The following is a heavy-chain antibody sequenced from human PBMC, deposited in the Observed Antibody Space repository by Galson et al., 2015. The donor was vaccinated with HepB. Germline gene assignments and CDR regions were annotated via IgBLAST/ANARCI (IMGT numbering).Heavy chain of an antibody. V-gene: IGHV4-4*02. Sequence: ETLSLTCAVSGGSISSSNWWTWVRQPPGKGLEWIGEIYHSGSTNCNPSLKSRDTMSVDKSKNQFSLKLTSVTAADTAVYYCARSYSGGNSLGYWGQGTLVTVSS. D-gene: IGHD4-23*01. J-gene: IGHJ4*02. CDR2: IYHSGST. CDR1: GGSISSSNW. CDR3: ARSYSGGNSLGY.